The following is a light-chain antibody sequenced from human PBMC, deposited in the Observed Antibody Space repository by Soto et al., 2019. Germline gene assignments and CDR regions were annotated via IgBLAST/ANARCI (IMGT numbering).Light chain of an antibody. J-gene: IGKJ1*01. Sequence: DIQMTQPPSTLSASVWDRVTITFRASHSSSSWVCWYQQKPGKATKLLIYDACSLESRVPSRCSGSGSGKEFTLTISSLQPDDVATYYCQQYNSYSTFGQGTKVDIK. CDR2: DAC. CDR3: QQYNSYST. V-gene: IGKV1-5*01. CDR1: HSSSSW.